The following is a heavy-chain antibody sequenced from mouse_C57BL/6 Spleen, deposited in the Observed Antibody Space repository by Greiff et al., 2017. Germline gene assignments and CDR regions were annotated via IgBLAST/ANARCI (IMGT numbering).Heavy chain of an antibody. CDR2: ISYDGSN. CDR3: ARDEGNYVGAMDY. Sequence: EVKLMESGPGLVKPSQSLSLTCSVTGYSITSGYYWNWIRQFPGNKLEWMGYISYDGSNNYNPSLKNRISLTRDTAKNQFFLKLNSVTTEDTATYYCARDEGNYVGAMDYWGQGTSVTVSS. J-gene: IGHJ4*01. CDR1: GYSITSGYY. D-gene: IGHD2-1*01. V-gene: IGHV3-6*01.